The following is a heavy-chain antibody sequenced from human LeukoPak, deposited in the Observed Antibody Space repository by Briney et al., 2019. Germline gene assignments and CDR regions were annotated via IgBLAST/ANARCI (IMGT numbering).Heavy chain of an antibody. Sequence: GGSLRPSCSGAGFTFRDSAFHWVRQAPGKGLEWVAVISDDGSKRFYADSVKGRFTISRDNSRDTLYLHMQTLRPEDSAVYYCARESGFMMVGEINADNWFDPWGQGTPVTVSS. V-gene: IGHV3-30*04. CDR2: ISDDGSKR. CDR1: GFTFRDSA. D-gene: IGHD3-3*01. CDR3: ARESGFMMVGEINADNWFDP. J-gene: IGHJ5*02.